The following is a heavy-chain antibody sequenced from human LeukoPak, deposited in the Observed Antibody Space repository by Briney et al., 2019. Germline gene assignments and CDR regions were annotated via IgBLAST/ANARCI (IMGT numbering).Heavy chain of an antibody. D-gene: IGHD2-21*02. CDR2: IHSDDNT. Sequence: PGGSLRLSCAASGFTLSSYAMSWVRQAPGKGLEWVSVIHSDDNTYYADSVKGRFTISRDNFKNTLYLQMNSLRAEDTAVYYCARGAYCGGDCSGYFDLWGRGTLVTVSS. CDR3: ARGAYCGGDCSGYFDL. V-gene: IGHV3-53*01. CDR1: GFTLSSYA. J-gene: IGHJ2*01.